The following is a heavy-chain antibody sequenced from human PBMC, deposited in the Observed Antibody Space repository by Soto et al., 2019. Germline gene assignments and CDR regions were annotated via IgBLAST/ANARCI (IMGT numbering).Heavy chain of an antibody. D-gene: IGHD4-17*01. V-gene: IGHV3-23*01. J-gene: IGHJ4*02. CDR3: AKSIRTTLSVYDY. Sequence: EVQLLQSGGALVQPGGSLRLSCAASGFTFTSFTMNWVRQAPGKGLEWVSAISGSGYNTYGADSVRGRFTISRDNSKNMLYLQMNSLRGDDTAVYFCAKSIRTTLSVYDYWGQGALVTVSS. CDR1: GFTFTSFT. CDR2: ISGSGYNT.